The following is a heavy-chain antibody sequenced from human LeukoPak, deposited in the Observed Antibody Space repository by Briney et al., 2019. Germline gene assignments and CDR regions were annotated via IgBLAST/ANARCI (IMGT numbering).Heavy chain of an antibody. V-gene: IGHV4-39*01. D-gene: IGHD2-2*01. CDR2: IYYSGST. Sequence: SETLSLTCTVSGGSISSYYWSWIRQPPGKGLEWIGSIYYSGSTYYNPSLKSRVTISVDTSKNQFSLKLSSVTAADTAVYYCARHGTGVVVPAAILGLDWFDPWGQGTLVTVSS. CDR1: GGSISSYY. CDR3: ARHGTGVVVPAAILGLDWFDP. J-gene: IGHJ5*02.